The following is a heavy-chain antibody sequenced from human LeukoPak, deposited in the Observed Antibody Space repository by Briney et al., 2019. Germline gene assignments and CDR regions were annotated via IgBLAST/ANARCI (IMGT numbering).Heavy chain of an antibody. CDR2: ISGRDGST. V-gene: IGHV3-23*01. Sequence: GGSLRLSCAASGFTFSSYAMSWVRQAPGKGLEWVSVISGRDGSTYYADSVKGRFTISRDNSKNTLCLQMSNLRAEDTPVYYCAKESGISWGYFDYWGQGTLVTVSS. D-gene: IGHD6-6*01. CDR3: AKESGISWGYFDY. J-gene: IGHJ4*02. CDR1: GFTFSSYA.